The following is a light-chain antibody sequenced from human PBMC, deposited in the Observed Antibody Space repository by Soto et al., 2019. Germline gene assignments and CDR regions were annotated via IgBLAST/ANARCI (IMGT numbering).Light chain of an antibody. V-gene: IGKV3-11*01. CDR2: DSS. CDR1: QSVSSY. J-gene: IGKJ1*01. CDR3: QQRSNWPRT. Sequence: EIVLTQSPATPPLSPGERATLSCRASQSVSSYLAWYQQKPCQAPMLLIYDSSNRATGIPATFSVSGSGTGFNLTISSLETEDFADYYCQQRSNWPRTFGKGTKVEIK.